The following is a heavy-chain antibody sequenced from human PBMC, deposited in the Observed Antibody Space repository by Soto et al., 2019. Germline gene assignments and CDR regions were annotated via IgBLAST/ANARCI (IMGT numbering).Heavy chain of an antibody. Sequence: QVQLVESGGGLVKPGGSLRLSCAASGFTFSDYYMSWIRQAPGKGLEWVSYISSSGSTIYYADSVKGRFTISRDNAKNSLYLQMNSLRAEDTAVYYCARDPNTGKGVDIVATLSDAFDIWGQGTIVTVSS. V-gene: IGHV3-11*01. CDR1: GFTFSDYY. CDR2: ISSSGSTI. CDR3: ARDPNTGKGVDIVATLSDAFDI. D-gene: IGHD5-12*01. J-gene: IGHJ3*02.